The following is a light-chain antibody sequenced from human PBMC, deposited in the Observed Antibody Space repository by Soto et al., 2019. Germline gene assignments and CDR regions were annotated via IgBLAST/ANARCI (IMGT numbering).Light chain of an antibody. J-gene: IGLJ3*02. Sequence: QSVLTQPPSVSGAPGQRVTISCTGSSSNIGAGYDVHWYQQLPGTAPKLLIYGNSNRPSGVPDRFSGSKSGTSASLAITGRQAEDAAVYYCYSYDSSLSGWVFGGGTQLTVL. CDR3: YSYDSSLSGWV. CDR1: SSNIGAGYD. V-gene: IGLV1-40*01. CDR2: GNS.